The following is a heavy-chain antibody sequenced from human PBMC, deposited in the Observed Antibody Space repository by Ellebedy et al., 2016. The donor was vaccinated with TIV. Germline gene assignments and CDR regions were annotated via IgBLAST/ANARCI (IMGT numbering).Heavy chain of an antibody. V-gene: IGHV3-30*04. Sequence: GGSLRLSXAASGFTFSTFAIHWVRQAPGKGLQWVVVISNDGSMKYYADSVKGRFTISRDNSKDTLYLEMNSLRAEDTAVYYCAREWDFGIAAAWGQGTLVTVSS. J-gene: IGHJ4*02. D-gene: IGHD6-13*01. CDR2: ISNDGSMK. CDR3: AREWDFGIAAA. CDR1: GFTFSTFA.